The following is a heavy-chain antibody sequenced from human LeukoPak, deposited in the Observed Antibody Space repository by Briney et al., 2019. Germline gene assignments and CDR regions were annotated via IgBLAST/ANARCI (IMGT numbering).Heavy chain of an antibody. V-gene: IGHV3-21*01. D-gene: IGHD6-19*01. CDR2: ISSSSSYI. J-gene: IGHJ6*04. CDR3: ARVSEEHWLPYGMDV. CDR1: GFTFSSYS. Sequence: PGGSLRLSCAASGFTFSSYSMNWVRQAPGKGLEWVSSISSSSSYIYYADSVKGRFTISIDNAKNSLYLQMNSLRAEDTAVYYCARVSEEHWLPYGMDVWGKGTTVTVSS.